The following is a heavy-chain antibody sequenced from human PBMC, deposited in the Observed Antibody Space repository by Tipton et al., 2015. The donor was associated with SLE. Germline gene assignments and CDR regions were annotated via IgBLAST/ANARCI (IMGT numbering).Heavy chain of an antibody. CDR3: VKSAYYDILTGAYYFDY. J-gene: IGHJ4*02. V-gene: IGHV3-11*06. D-gene: IGHD3-9*01. CDR2: ISSSSSYT. CDR1: GFTFSDYY. Sequence: SLRLSCAASGFTFSDYYMSWIRQAPGKGLEWVSYISSSSSYTYYADSVKGRFTISRDNAKNSLYLQMSSLRAEDTAVYYCVKSAYYDILTGAYYFDYWGQGTLVTVSS.